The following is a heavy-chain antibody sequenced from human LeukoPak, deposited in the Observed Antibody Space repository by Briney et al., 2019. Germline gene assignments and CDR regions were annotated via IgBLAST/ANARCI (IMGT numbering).Heavy chain of an antibody. D-gene: IGHD6-13*01. CDR2: ISWNGRSV. CDR3: GKDVTKGSSWYYGMDV. J-gene: IGHJ6*02. CDR1: GFTFDDYV. V-gene: IGHV3-9*01. Sequence: GGSLRLSCAASGFTFDDYVMHWVRQAPGKGLEGVSGISWNGRSVGYADSVKGRFTISRDNAKNSLYLQMNGLRAEDTALYYCGKDVTKGSSWYYGMDVWGQGTTVTVSS.